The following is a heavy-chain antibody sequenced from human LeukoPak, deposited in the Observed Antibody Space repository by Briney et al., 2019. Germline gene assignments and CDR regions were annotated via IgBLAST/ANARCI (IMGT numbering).Heavy chain of an antibody. J-gene: IGHJ4*02. Sequence: PSETLSLTCTVSGGSISSYYWSWIRQPAGKGLEWIGRIYTSGSTNYNPSLKSRVTMLVDTSKNQFSLKLSSVTAADTAVYYCARARRGYSYGQTPFDYWGQGTLVTVSS. CDR1: GGSISSYY. CDR2: IYTSGST. D-gene: IGHD5-18*01. V-gene: IGHV4-4*07. CDR3: ARARRGYSYGQTPFDY.